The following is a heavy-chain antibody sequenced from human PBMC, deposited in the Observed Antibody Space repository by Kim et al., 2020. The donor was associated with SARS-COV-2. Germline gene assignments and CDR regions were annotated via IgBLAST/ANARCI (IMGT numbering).Heavy chain of an antibody. J-gene: IGHJ4*02. CDR1: GFTFSSYS. V-gene: IGHV3-48*02. CDR3: ARDLRKSITGTTVYFDY. D-gene: IGHD1-7*01. Sequence: GGSLRLSCAASGFTFSSYSMNWVRQAPGKGLEWVSYISSSSSTIYYADSVKGRFTISRDNAKNSLYLQMNSLRDEDTAVYYCARDLRKSITGTTVYFDYWGQGTLVTVSS. CDR2: ISSSSSTI.